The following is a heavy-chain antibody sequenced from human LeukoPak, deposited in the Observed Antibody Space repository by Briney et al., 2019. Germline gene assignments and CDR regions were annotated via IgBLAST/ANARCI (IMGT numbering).Heavy chain of an antibody. V-gene: IGHV3-30*03. Sequence: GGSLRLSCAASGFTFSSYAMHWVRQAPGKGLEWVAVVSYDGSNKYYADSVKGRFTISRDNSKNTLYLQMNSLRAEDTALYYCARDQYSYGYQFEYWGQGTLVTVSS. CDR1: GFTFSSYA. CDR3: ARDQYSYGYQFEY. J-gene: IGHJ4*02. D-gene: IGHD5-18*01. CDR2: VSYDGSNK.